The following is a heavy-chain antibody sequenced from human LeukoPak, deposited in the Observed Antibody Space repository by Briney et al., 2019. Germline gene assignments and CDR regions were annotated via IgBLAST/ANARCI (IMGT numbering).Heavy chain of an antibody. J-gene: IGHJ6*03. CDR1: GGSSSGYY. CDR3: ARQGAGGYQYYYYMDV. V-gene: IGHV4-34*01. Sequence: PSETLSLTCAVYGGSSSGYYWNWIRQPPGKGLEWMGEINHSGSTNYNPSLKSRVTISVDTSKNQFSLKLSSVTAADTAVYYCARQGAGGYQYYYYMDVWGKGTTVTVSS. D-gene: IGHD2-8*02. CDR2: INHSGST.